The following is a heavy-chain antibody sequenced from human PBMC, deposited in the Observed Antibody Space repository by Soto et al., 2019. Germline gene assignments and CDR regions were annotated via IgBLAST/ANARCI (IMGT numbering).Heavy chain of an antibody. V-gene: IGHV4-59*01. J-gene: IGHJ4*02. CDR2: IYYSGST. D-gene: IGHD1-20*01. Sequence: SETLSLTCTVSGGSISSYYWSWIRQPPGKGLEWIGYIYYSGSTNYNPSLKSRVTISVDTSKNQFSLKLSSVTAADTAVYYCAREPFNYYFDYWGQGTLVTVSS. CDR1: GGSISSYY. CDR3: AREPFNYYFDY.